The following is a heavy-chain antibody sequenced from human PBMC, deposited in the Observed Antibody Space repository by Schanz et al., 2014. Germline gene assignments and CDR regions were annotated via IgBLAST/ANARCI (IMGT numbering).Heavy chain of an antibody. J-gene: IGHJ4*02. Sequence: EVQLVESGGGVVRPGGSLRLSCAASGFGFDDYAMSWVRQAPGKGLEWVSGINWNGGSTGYADSVKGRFTISRDNAKNSLNRQMNGLRAEDTALYYCARDSGSSSWYASDYWGQGTLVTVSS. D-gene: IGHD6-13*01. CDR3: ARDSGSSSWYASDY. CDR2: INWNGGST. V-gene: IGHV3-20*04. CDR1: GFGFDDYA.